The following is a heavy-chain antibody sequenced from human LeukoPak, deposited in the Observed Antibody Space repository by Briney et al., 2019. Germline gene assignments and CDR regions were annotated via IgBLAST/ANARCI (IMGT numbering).Heavy chain of an antibody. J-gene: IGHJ6*03. CDR1: GFIFSSFG. D-gene: IGHD2-8*01. Sequence: GGSLRLSCAASGFIFSSFGMHWIRQAPGKGLEWVAFTQDDESNKYYAGSVKGRFTISRDNSKNTLFLQMSSLGPEDTALYYCAKQMVERPHYYYMDVWGKGTTVTVSS. CDR3: AKQMVERPHYYYMDV. V-gene: IGHV3-30*02. CDR2: TQDDESNK.